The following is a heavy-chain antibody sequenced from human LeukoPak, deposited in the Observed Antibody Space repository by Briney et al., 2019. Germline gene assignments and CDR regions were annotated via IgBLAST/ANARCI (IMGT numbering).Heavy chain of an antibody. Sequence: QLGGSLRLSCAASGFTVSSNYMSWVRQAPGKGLEWVSVIYSGGSTYYADSVKGRFTISRDNSKNTLYLQMNSLRAEDTAVYYCARAVSSLYGMDVWGQGTTVTVSS. CDR2: IYSGGST. V-gene: IGHV3-53*01. CDR1: GFTVSSNY. CDR3: ARAVSSLYGMDV. D-gene: IGHD6-13*01. J-gene: IGHJ6*02.